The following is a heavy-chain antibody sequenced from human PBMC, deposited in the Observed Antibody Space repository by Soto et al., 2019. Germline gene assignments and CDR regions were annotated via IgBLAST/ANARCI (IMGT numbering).Heavy chain of an antibody. Sequence: QVQLVQSGAEVKKPGSSVKVSCKASGGTFSSYTISWVRQAPGQGLEWMGRIIPILGIANYAQKFQGRVTITADKSXTTAYMELSSLRSEDTAVYYCARAGRTVTYNWYFDLWGRGTLVTVSS. V-gene: IGHV1-69*02. CDR2: IIPILGIA. CDR1: GGTFSSYT. D-gene: IGHD4-17*01. J-gene: IGHJ2*01. CDR3: ARAGRTVTYNWYFDL.